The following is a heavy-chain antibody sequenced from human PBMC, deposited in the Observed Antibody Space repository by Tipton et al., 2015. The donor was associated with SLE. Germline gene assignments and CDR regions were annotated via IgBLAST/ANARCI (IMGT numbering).Heavy chain of an antibody. J-gene: IGHJ5*02. D-gene: IGHD1-7*01. CDR2: IIPTFETA. CDR3: ARGQGELELGDWFDP. Sequence: QLVQSGAEVKKPGSSVKVSCKASGGSFSTHDISWVRQAPGQGLEWMGGIIPTFETADYAPKFQGRVTITADESTSTAYMELSSLRSEDTAVYYCARGQGELELGDWFDPWGQGTLVTVSS. V-gene: IGHV1-69*01. CDR1: GGSFSTHD.